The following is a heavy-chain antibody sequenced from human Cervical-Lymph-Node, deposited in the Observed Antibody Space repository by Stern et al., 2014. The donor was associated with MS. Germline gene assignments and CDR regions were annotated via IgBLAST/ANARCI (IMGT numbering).Heavy chain of an antibody. V-gene: IGHV1-8*01. D-gene: IGHD3-22*01. CDR2: MNPNSGNT. CDR3: ASPTNYGSNRYYHDAFDS. J-gene: IGHJ3*02. CDR1: EYTFTNYD. Sequence: HAQLVQSGAEVKKPGASVKVSCKASEYTFTNYDINWVRQAPGQGLEWMGWMNPNSGNTGSAQKFQGRLTMTRNTAISTAYLELGSLKSEDTGVYYCASPTNYGSNRYYHDAFDSWGQGTMVTVSS.